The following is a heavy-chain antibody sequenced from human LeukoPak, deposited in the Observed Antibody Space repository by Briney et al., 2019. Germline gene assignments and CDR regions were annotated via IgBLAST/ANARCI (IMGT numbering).Heavy chain of an antibody. V-gene: IGHV4-4*07. D-gene: IGHD6-13*01. CDR3: AREGSSSWYKGRWFDP. J-gene: IGHJ5*02. Sequence: PSETLSLTCTVSGASISSYYWSWIRQPAGKGLEWIGRIYTSGSTNYNPSLKSRVTMSVDTSKNQFSLKLSSVTAADTAVYYCAREGSSSWYKGRWFDPWGQGTLVTVSS. CDR2: IYTSGST. CDR1: GASISSYY.